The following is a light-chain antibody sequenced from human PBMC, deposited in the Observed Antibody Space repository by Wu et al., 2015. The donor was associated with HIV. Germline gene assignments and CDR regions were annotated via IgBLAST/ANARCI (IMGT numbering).Light chain of an antibody. CDR1: QSISDS. CDR3: QQYVRSSWT. J-gene: IGKJ1*01. CDR2: DAS. V-gene: IGKV3-11*01. Sequence: EIVLTQFPATLSLSPGERATLSCRASQSISDSLAWYQHKPGQSPRLLIYDASNRATGIPARFSGSGSGTDFTLIISRLEPEDFAVYYCQQYVRSSWTFGQGTKVEIK.